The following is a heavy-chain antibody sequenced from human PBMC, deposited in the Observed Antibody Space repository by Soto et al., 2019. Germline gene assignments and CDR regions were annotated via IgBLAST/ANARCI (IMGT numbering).Heavy chain of an antibody. CDR3: ASMGSGVYYGMDV. Sequence: PSETLSLTCTVSGGSISSGDYYWGWIRQPPGKGLEWIGSIYYSGSTYYNPSLKSRVTISVDTSKNQFSLKLSSVTAADTAVYYCASMGSGVYYGMDVWGQGTTVTVSS. J-gene: IGHJ6*02. CDR1: GGSISSGDYY. CDR2: IYYSGST. D-gene: IGHD1-26*01. V-gene: IGHV4-39*01.